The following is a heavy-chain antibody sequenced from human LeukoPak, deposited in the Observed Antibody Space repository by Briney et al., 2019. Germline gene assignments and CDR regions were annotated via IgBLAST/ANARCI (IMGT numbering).Heavy chain of an antibody. CDR3: AREGCSSTSCYRAFDI. CDR2: IYTSGST. D-gene: IGHD2-2*01. CDR1: GGSISSGSYY. J-gene: IGHJ3*02. Sequence: SQTLSLTCTVSGGSISSGSYYWSWIRQPAGKGLEWIGRIYTSGSTNYNPSLKSRVTISVDTSKIQFSLKLSSVTAADTAVYYCAREGCSSTSCYRAFDIWGQGTMVTVSS. V-gene: IGHV4-61*02.